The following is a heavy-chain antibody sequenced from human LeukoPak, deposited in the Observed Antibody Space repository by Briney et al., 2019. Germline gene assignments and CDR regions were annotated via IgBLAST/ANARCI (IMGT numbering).Heavy chain of an antibody. V-gene: IGHV4-4*02. CDR3: ARASHWNQLHYFDY. Sequence: PSGTLSLTCAVSGGSISSSNWWSWARQPPEKGLEWIGEIYHSGSTNYNPSLKSRVTISVDKSKNQFSLNLSSVTAADTVVYYCARASHWNQLHYFDYWGQGALVTVSS. D-gene: IGHD1-1*01. CDR2: IYHSGST. CDR1: GGSISSSNW. J-gene: IGHJ4*02.